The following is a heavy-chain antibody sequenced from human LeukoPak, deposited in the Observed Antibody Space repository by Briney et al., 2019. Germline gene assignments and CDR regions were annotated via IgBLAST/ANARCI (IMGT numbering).Heavy chain of an antibody. CDR3: ARGIAAASERPFDI. J-gene: IGHJ3*02. D-gene: IGHD6-13*01. Sequence: PSETLSLTCTVSGGSISSYYWSWIRQPAGKGLEWIGRIYSSGGTDYNPSLKSRVTMSVDTSKNQFSLKLRSVTAADTAVYYCARGIAAASERPFDIWGQGTMVTVSS. CDR1: GGSISSYY. CDR2: IYSSGGT. V-gene: IGHV4-4*07.